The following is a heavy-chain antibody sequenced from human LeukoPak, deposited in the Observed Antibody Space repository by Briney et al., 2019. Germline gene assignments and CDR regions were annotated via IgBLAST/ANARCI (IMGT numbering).Heavy chain of an antibody. CDR3: ARDLPEEYQLQHTQFDY. CDR2: VNPNSGGT. J-gene: IGHJ4*02. CDR1: GYTFTGYY. Sequence: ASVKVSCKASGYTFTGYYMHWVRQAPGQGLERRGWVNPNSGGTNYAQKFQGRVTMTRDTSISTAYMELSRLRSDDTAVYYCARDLPEEYQLQHTQFDYWGQGTLVTDSS. V-gene: IGHV1-2*02. D-gene: IGHD2-2*01.